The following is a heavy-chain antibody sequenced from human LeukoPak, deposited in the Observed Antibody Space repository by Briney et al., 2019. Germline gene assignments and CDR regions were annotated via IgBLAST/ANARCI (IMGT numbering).Heavy chain of an antibody. Sequence: GGSLRLSCAASGFTFSSNGMHWVRQAPGKGLEWVAVISYDGSNKYYADSVKGRFTISRDNSKNTPYLQMNSLRAEDTAVYYCTRDFDFSSAIWGQGTLVTVSS. J-gene: IGHJ4*02. CDR3: TRDFDFSSAI. CDR2: ISYDGSNK. V-gene: IGHV3-30*03. D-gene: IGHD3-3*01. CDR1: GFTFSSNG.